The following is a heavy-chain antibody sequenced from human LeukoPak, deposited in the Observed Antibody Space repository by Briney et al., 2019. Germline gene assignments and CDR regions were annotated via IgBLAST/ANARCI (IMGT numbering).Heavy chain of an antibody. CDR3: AVELPGGNSAGADFDY. CDR2: INPSGGRT. Sequence: ASVKVSCKASGYTFTSYYMHWVRQAPGQGLEWMGIINPSGGRTSYAQKFQGRVTMTRDTSTSTVYMELSSLKYDDTAVYYCAVELPGGNSAGADFDYWGEGTLVTVSS. CDR1: GYTFTSYY. D-gene: IGHD4-23*01. J-gene: IGHJ4*02. V-gene: IGHV1-46*01.